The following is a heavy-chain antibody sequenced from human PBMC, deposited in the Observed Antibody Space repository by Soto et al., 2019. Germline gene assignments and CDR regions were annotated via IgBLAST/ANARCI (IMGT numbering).Heavy chain of an antibody. Sequence: EVQLVESGGGLVQPGGSLRLACAASGFAFSGYWMNWVRQAPGKGLEWVANITQDGSEKNYVDSVKGRFTISRDNAKNSLYLQMNSLRAEDTAVYYCALTTSNWGLWGRGTLVTVSS. CDR1: GFAFSGYW. CDR3: ALTTSNWGL. V-gene: IGHV3-7*05. CDR2: ITQDGSEK. D-gene: IGHD4-17*01. J-gene: IGHJ2*01.